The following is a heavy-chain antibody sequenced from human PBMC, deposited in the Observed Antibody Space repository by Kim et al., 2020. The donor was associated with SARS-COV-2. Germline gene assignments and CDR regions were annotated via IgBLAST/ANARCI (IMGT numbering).Heavy chain of an antibody. CDR1: GFTFSSYA. CDR3: AKDPNLYPKTVTTAEGEDV. D-gene: IGHD4-17*01. J-gene: IGHJ6*02. CDR2: ISGSGGST. Sequence: GGSLRLSCAASGFTFSSYAMSWVRQAPGKGLEWVSAISGSGGSTYYADSVKGRFTISRDNSKNTLYLQMNTLRAEDTAVYYCAKDPNLYPKTVTTAEGEDVWGQGTTVTVSS. V-gene: IGHV3-23*01.